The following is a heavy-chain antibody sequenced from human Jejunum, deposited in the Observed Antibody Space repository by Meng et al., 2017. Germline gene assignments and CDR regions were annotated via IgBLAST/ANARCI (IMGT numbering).Heavy chain of an antibody. V-gene: IGHV1-18*01. Sequence: QIQLVQSGAEVKEPGASVKVSCKASGYTFTSNGIGWVRQAPGQGLEWMGWISGYNGDTNYAQKFQGRVSMTTDTSTSTAYMELRSLISDDTAVYYCAREGIAVAGPDYWGQGTLVTVSS. CDR2: ISGYNGDT. J-gene: IGHJ4*02. CDR3: AREGIAVAGPDY. CDR1: GYTFTSNG. D-gene: IGHD6-19*01.